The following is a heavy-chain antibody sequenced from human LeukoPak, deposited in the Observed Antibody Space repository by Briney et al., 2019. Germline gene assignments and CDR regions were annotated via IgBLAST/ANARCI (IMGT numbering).Heavy chain of an antibody. CDR3: ARGQSFGSSALGY. CDR1: GGSFSGYY. CDR2: INHSGST. J-gene: IGHJ4*02. D-gene: IGHD6-6*01. V-gene: IGHV4-34*01. Sequence: SETLSLTCAVYGGSFSGYYWSWIRQPPGKGLEWIGEINHSGSTNYNPSLKSRVTISVDTSKNQFSLKLSSVTAADTAVYYCARGQSFGSSALGYWDQGTLVTVSS.